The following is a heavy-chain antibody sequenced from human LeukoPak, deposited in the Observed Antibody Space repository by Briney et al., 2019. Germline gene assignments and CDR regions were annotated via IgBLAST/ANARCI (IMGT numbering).Heavy chain of an antibody. J-gene: IGHJ4*02. D-gene: IGHD5-24*01. CDR3: ARDLVRDGYNAVYGY. Sequence: PGASVTVSCKASGYTFTDSHIHWGRQGPGQGLEWMGWINPDSGATKYAQRFHGRVTVTRDTSISAAHMELSRLTSDDTAVYFCARDLVRDGYNAVYGYWGQGTLVRVSS. CDR1: GYTFTDSH. V-gene: IGHV1-2*02. CDR2: INPDSGAT.